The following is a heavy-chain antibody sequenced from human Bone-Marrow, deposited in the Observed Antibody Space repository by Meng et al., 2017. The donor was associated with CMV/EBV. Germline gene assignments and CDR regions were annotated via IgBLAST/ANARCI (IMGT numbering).Heavy chain of an antibody. Sequence: GSLRLSCTVSGGSISSSSYYWGWIRQPPGKGLEWIGSIYYSGSTYYNPSLKSRVTISVDTSNNQFSLKLSSVTAADTAVYYCAGDGYDTLDYWGQGTLVTVSS. V-gene: IGHV4-39*07. CDR3: AGDGYDTLDY. CDR2: IYYSGST. D-gene: IGHD2-15*01. CDR1: GGSISSSSYY. J-gene: IGHJ4*02.